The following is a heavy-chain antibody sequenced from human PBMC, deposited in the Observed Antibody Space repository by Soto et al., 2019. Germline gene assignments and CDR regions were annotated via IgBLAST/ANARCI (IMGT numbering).Heavy chain of an antibody. CDR2: ISAYNGNT. CDR1: GYTFTSYG. J-gene: IGHJ6*02. V-gene: IGHV1-18*01. D-gene: IGHD5-18*01. CDR3: ARDRGRYSYGYVYYGMDV. Sequence: ASVKVSCKASGYTFTSYGSSWVRQAPGQGLEWMGWISAYNGNTNYAQKLQGRVTMTTDTSTSTAYMELRSLRSDDTAVYYCARDRGRYSYGYVYYGMDVWGQGTTVTVSS.